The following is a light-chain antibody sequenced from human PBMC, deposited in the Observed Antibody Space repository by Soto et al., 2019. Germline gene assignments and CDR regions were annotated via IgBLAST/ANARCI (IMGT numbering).Light chain of an antibody. Sequence: QITKSTASLSASLGDTGTSSWRGSQGISSWLAWYQQKAGKAPRLLIYKASSLASGVPSRFSGSGSGTEFTFTFSSMQPDDFATYYFDQYSKFGLGT. J-gene: IGKJ1*01. CDR1: QGISSW. CDR2: KAS. V-gene: IGKV1-5*03. CDR3: DQYSK.